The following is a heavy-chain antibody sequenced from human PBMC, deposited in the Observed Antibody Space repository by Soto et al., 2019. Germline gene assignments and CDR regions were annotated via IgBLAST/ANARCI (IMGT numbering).Heavy chain of an antibody. CDR2: IYHSGST. J-gene: IGHJ6*02. CDR1: GGSISSSNW. CDR3: ASSGGSSSAPGWQSYYGMDV. V-gene: IGHV4-4*02. Sequence: QVQLQESGPGLVKPSGTLSLTCAVSGGSISSSNWWSWVRQPPGKGLEWIGEIYHSGSTNYNPSLKSRVTISVDKSKNQFSRKLSSVTAADTAVYYCASSGGSSSAPGWQSYYGMDVWGQGTTVTVSS. D-gene: IGHD6-6*01.